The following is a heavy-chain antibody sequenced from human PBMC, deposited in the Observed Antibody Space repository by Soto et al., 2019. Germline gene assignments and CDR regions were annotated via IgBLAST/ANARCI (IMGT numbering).Heavy chain of an antibody. J-gene: IGHJ4*02. CDR1: GLTFIRHA. CDR3: AGERETSSWFLSGFEY. CDR2: ISDDGSKK. D-gene: IGHD6-19*01. Sequence: QVQLVESGGGVVQPGRSLRLSCAASGLTFIRHAMHWVRQVPGKGLEWVAAISDDGSKKHYVDSVKGRFSISRDKSRNTVVLQMNSLRAEDTAVYFWAGERETSSWFLSGFEYWGQGTLVTVSS. V-gene: IGHV3-30-3*01.